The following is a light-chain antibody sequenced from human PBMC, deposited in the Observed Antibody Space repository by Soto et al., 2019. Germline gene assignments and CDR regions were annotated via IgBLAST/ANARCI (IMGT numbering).Light chain of an antibody. CDR1: QSISSW. Sequence: DIQMTQSPSTRSASAVERVTITCRASQSISSWLAWYQQKPGKAPKLLIYDASSLESGVPSRFSGSGSGTEFTLTIRSLQPDDIATYYCQQYSSYSAWTFGEGTKVAIK. CDR2: DAS. J-gene: IGKJ1*01. CDR3: QQYSSYSAWT. V-gene: IGKV1-5*01.